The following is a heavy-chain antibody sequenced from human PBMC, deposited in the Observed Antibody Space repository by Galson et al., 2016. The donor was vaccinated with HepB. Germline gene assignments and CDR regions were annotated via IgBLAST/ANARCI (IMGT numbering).Heavy chain of an antibody. V-gene: IGHV3-23*01. D-gene: IGHD2-8*01. CDR2: LIGNEGTT. J-gene: IGHJ4*02. CDR3: AKKGHSTAGYYYFDS. CDR1: GFTFSSYS. Sequence: SLRLSCAASGFTFSSYSMNWVRKAPGKGLQWVSLIGNEGTTSYADSVKGRFTNSRDNSKNTLYLQMTSLRAEDTAVYYCAKKGHSTAGYYYFDSWGRGILVTVSS.